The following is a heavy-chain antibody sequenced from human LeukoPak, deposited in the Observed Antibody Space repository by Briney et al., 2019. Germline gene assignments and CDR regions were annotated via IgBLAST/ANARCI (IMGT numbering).Heavy chain of an antibody. V-gene: IGHV3-30*04. D-gene: IGHD6-19*01. J-gene: IGHJ4*02. CDR3: ARGGSGWCGRFDY. Sequence: GESLRLFCAVSGLTLTSYEMPWVRQAPGKGLEWVAVISFEGSKKYHPDSVMGRFTISRGTSKNTLYLQMTSLRAEDTAVNYCARGGSGWCGRFDYWGQGTLVTVSS. CDR1: GLTLTSYE. CDR2: ISFEGSKK.